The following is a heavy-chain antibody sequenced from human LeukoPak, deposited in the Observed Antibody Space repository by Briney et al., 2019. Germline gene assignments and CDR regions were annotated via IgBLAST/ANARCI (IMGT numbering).Heavy chain of an antibody. D-gene: IGHD4-17*01. V-gene: IGHV4-59*08. CDR1: GGSISSYY. CDR2: IYYSGST. CDR3: ARSGGSTVTTRHFDL. Sequence: SETLSLTCTVSGGSISSYYWSWIRQPPGKGLEWIGYIYYSGSTNYNPSLKSRVTISVDTSKNQFSLKLSSVTAADTAVYYCARSGGSTVTTRHFDLWGRGTLVTVSS. J-gene: IGHJ2*01.